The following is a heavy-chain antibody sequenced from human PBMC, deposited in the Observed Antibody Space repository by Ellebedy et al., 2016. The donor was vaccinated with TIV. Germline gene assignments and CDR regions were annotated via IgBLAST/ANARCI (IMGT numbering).Heavy chain of an antibody. V-gene: IGHV4-59*01. J-gene: IGHJ4*02. CDR1: GGSISSYY. CDR2: IYYSGST. CDR3: AGWLYSSSSVNFDY. D-gene: IGHD6-6*01. Sequence: MPSETLSLTCTVSGGSISSYYWSWIRQLPGKGLEWIGYIYYSGSTNYNPSLKTRVPISVDTSKNQFSLKLSSVTAADTAVYYCAGWLYSSSSVNFDYWGQGTLVTVSS.